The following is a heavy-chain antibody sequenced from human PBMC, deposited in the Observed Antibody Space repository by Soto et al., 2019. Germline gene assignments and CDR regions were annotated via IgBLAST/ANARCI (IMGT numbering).Heavy chain of an antibody. CDR1: GFTVSSNY. Sequence: GGSLRLSCAASGFTVSSNYMSWVRQAPGKGLEWVSVIYSGGSTYYADSVKGRFTISRDNSKNTLYLQMNSLRAEDTAVYYCARNYYSSSYVDYWGQGTLVTVSS. D-gene: IGHD6-6*01. CDR3: ARNYYSSSYVDY. V-gene: IGHV3-66*01. CDR2: IYSGGST. J-gene: IGHJ4*02.